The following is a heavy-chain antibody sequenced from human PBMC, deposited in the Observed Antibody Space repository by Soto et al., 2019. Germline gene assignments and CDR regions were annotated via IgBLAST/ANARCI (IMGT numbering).Heavy chain of an antibody. CDR2: INAGNGNT. J-gene: IGHJ4*02. V-gene: IGHV1-3*01. CDR3: ARGTPTVVTPDY. D-gene: IGHD4-17*01. CDR1: GYTFTTYT. Sequence: ASVKVSCKASGYTFTTYTMHWVRQAPGQRLEWMGWINAGNGNTKYSQKFQGRVTITRDTSASTGYMELSSLTSEDTAVYYCARGTPTVVTPDYWDQGTLVTVPQ.